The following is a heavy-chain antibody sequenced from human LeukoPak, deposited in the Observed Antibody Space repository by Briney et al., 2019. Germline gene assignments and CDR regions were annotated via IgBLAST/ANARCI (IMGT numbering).Heavy chain of an antibody. D-gene: IGHD3-22*01. CDR2: IYTSGST. J-gene: IGHJ1*01. CDR3: ARQDSSGYYYEGSFQH. CDR1: GGSISSGSYY. V-gene: IGHV4-61*02. Sequence: PSQTLSLTCTVSGGSISSGSYYWSWIRQPAGKGLEWIGRIYTSGSTNYNPSLKSRVTISVDTSKNQFSLKLRSVTAADRAVCYCARQDSSGYYYEGSFQHWGQGTLVTVSS.